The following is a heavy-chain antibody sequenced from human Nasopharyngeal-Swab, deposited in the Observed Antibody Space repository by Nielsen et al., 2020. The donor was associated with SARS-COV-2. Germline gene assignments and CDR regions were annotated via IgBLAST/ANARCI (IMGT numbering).Heavy chain of an antibody. CDR2: ISSSGSTI. V-gene: IGHV3-48*03. Sequence: GESLKISCAASGFTFSSYEMNWVRQAPGKGPEWVSYISSSGSTIYYADSVKGRFTISRDNAKNSLYLQMNSLRAEDTAVYYCARERGAGTRKGYFDYWGQGTLVTVSS. CDR1: GFTFSSYE. D-gene: IGHD3-10*01. CDR3: ARERGAGTRKGYFDY. J-gene: IGHJ4*02.